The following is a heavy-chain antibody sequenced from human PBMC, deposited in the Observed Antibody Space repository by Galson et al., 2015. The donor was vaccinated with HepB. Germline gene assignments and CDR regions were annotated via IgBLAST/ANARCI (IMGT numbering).Heavy chain of an antibody. CDR1: GGTFSSYA. CDR3: ARGRRRSSGWYSGLGY. J-gene: IGHJ4*02. Sequence: SVKVSCKASGGTFSSYAISWVRQATGQGLEWMGWMNPNSGNTGYAQKFQGRVTMTRNTSISTAYMELSSLRSEDTAVYYCARGRRRSSGWYSGLGYWGQGTLVTVSS. D-gene: IGHD6-19*01. CDR2: MNPNSGNT. V-gene: IGHV1-8*02.